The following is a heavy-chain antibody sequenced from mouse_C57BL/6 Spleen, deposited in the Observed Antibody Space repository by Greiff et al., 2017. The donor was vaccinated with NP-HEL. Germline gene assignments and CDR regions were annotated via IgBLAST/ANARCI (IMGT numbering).Heavy chain of an antibody. CDR1: GYTFTSYW. D-gene: IGHD1-1*01. J-gene: IGHJ1*03. CDR3: ARWYYGSSFYWYFDV. CDR2: IYPGSGST. Sequence: QVQLQQPGAELVKPGASVKMSCKASGYTFTSYWITWVKQRPGQGLEWIGDIYPGSGSTNYNEKFKSKATLTVDTSSSTAYMQLSSLTSEDSAVYYCARWYYGSSFYWYFDVWGTGTTVTVSS. V-gene: IGHV1-55*01.